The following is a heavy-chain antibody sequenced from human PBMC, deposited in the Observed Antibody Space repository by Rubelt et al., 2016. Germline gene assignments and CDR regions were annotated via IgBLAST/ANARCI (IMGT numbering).Heavy chain of an antibody. V-gene: IGHV3-53*01. CDR3: ARDDGSGGPFDY. J-gene: IGHJ4*02. CDR1: GFTVSNNY. CDR2: IYSAGKT. Sequence: EVQLEESGGGLIQPGGSLRLSCAVSGFTVSNNYMNWVRQAPGKSLEWVSVIYSAGKTYYADSVKGRFTISRDNSKNTLYLQMNSLRAEETAVYYCARDDGSGGPFDYWGQGTVVTVSS. D-gene: IGHD2-15*01.